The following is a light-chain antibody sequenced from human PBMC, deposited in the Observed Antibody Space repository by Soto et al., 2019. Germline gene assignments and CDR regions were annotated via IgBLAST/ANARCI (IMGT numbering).Light chain of an antibody. CDR1: QSISSY. J-gene: IGKJ1*01. Sequence: DIQMTQSPSSLSASVGDRVTITCQASQSISSYLNWYQQKPGKAPKLLIYAASSLQSGVPSRFSGSGSGTDFTLTTSSLQPEDFATYYCQQSDSTPWTFGQGTKGEIK. CDR2: AAS. V-gene: IGKV1-39*01. CDR3: QQSDSTPWT.